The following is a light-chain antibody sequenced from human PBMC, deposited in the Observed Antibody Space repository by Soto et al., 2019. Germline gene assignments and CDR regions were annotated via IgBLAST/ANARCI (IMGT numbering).Light chain of an antibody. CDR3: SSYTSSSTVV. J-gene: IGLJ2*01. Sequence: QSVLTQPASVSGSPGQSITISCTGTSSDVGGYNYVSWYQQHPGKAPKLMIYDVSNRPSGVSNRFSGSKSGKPASLTISGLQAEDEADYYCSSYTSSSTVVFGGGTKVTVL. V-gene: IGLV2-14*01. CDR1: SSDVGGYNY. CDR2: DVS.